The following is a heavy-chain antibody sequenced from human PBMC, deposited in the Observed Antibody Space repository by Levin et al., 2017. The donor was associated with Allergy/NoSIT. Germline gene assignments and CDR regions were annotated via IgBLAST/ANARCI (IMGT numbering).Heavy chain of an antibody. V-gene: IGHV3-30*18. Sequence: GESLKISCAASGFTFSSYGMHWVRQAPGKGLEWVAVISYDGSNKYYADSVKGRFTISRDNSKNTLYLQMNSLRAEDTAVYYCAKDSYYYDSSGPEDVWGQGTTVTVSS. CDR1: GFTFSSYG. CDR2: ISYDGSNK. CDR3: AKDSYYYDSSGPEDV. J-gene: IGHJ6*02. D-gene: IGHD3-22*01.